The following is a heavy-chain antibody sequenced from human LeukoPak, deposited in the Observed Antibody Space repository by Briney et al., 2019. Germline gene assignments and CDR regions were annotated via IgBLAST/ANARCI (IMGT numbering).Heavy chain of an antibody. D-gene: IGHD3-10*01. CDR2: IWYDGNNK. V-gene: IGHV3-33*06. CDR3: AKDMVRGVSYYYYMDV. CDR1: GFTFSSYG. J-gene: IGHJ6*03. Sequence: GGSLRLSCAASGFTFSSYGMHWVRQPPGKGLEWVAVIWYDGNNKYYADSVKGRFTISRDNSKNTLYLQVNNLRAEDTAVYYCAKDMVRGVSYYYYMDVWGKGTTVTVSS.